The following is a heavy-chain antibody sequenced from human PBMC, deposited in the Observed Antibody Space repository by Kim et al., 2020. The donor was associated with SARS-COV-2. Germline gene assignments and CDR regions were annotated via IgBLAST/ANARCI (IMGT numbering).Heavy chain of an antibody. J-gene: IGHJ4*02. CDR2: IYHSGST. CDR1: GYSISSGYY. CDR3: ARVTYYDSSDYDY. Sequence: SETLSLTCTVSGYSISSGYYWGWIRQPPGKGLEWIGSIYHSGSTYYNPSLKSRVTISVDTSKNQFSLKLSSVTAADTAVYYCARVTYYDSSDYDYWGQGTLVTVSS. V-gene: IGHV4-38-2*02. D-gene: IGHD3-22*01.